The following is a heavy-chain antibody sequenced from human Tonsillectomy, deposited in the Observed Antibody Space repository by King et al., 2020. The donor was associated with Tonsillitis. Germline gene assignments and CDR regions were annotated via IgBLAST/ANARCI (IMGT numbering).Heavy chain of an antibody. V-gene: IGHV3-33*01. Sequence: QVQLVESGGGVVQPGRSLRLSCAASGFTFSSYGMHWARQAPGKGLEWVAAIWYDGSNKYHVDSVKGRFTISRDNSKNILYLQMDSLRAEDTAMYHCARSIQSANSDAFDIWGQGTMVTVSS. CDR1: GFTFSSYG. CDR3: ARSIQSANSDAFDI. CDR2: IWYDGSNK. D-gene: IGHD2/OR15-2a*01. J-gene: IGHJ3*02.